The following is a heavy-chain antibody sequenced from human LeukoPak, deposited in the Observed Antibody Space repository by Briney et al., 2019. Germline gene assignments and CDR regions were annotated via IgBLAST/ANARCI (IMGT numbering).Heavy chain of an antibody. D-gene: IGHD1-26*01. Sequence: PGRSLRLSCAASGFTFSSYGMHWVRQAPGKGLEWVAVISYDGSNKYYADSVKGRFTISRDNSKNTLYLQMNSLRAEDTAVYYCAEPMVGATTNPRFDYWGQGTLVTVSS. V-gene: IGHV3-30*18. CDR1: GFTFSSYG. J-gene: IGHJ4*02. CDR2: ISYDGSNK. CDR3: AEPMVGATTNPRFDY.